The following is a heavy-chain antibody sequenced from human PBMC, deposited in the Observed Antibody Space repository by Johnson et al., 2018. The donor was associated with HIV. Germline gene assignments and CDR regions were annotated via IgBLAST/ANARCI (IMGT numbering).Heavy chain of an antibody. D-gene: IGHD1-26*01. CDR3: ASDGWELLGVAAFDV. Sequence: QMQLVESGGGVVQPGRSLRLSCAASGFTFSSYAMHWVRQAPGKGLEWVAVISYDGSNKYYADSVKGRFTISRDTSKNTLYLQMNSLRPEDTAVYYCASDGWELLGVAAFDVWGQGTLVTVSS. J-gene: IGHJ3*01. CDR1: GFTFSSYA. V-gene: IGHV3-30*14. CDR2: ISYDGSNK.